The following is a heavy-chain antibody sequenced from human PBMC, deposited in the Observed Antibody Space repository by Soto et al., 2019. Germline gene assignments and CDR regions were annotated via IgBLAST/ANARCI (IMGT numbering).Heavy chain of an antibody. V-gene: IGHV1-69*08. D-gene: IGHD2-15*01. CDR3: ASGKSQMTQDRMGFYYYMDV. CDR2: VIPLLDAS. Sequence: QVQLVQSRAEVKKPGSSVRISCTASGVAFSNYTFTWVRRAPGQGLEWMGRVIPLLDASNYAEKFQDRVTITADRSTSTAYMELSGLKSEDSAIYYCASGKSQMTQDRMGFYYYMDVWGEGTTVTVSS. CDR1: GVAFSNYT. J-gene: IGHJ6*03.